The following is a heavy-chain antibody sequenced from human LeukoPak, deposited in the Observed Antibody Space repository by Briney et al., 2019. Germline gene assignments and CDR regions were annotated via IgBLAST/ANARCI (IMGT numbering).Heavy chain of an antibody. V-gene: IGHV3-21*01. CDR1: RFTFNRYA. CDR2: ISSGSSYI. D-gene: IGHD3-10*01. J-gene: IGHJ4*02. CDR3: ARRYYYGSGSYYNDFDY. Sequence: PGGSLRLSCAASRFTFNRYAMTWVRQAPGKGLEWVSSISSGSSYIYYADSVKGRFTISRDNAKNSLYLQMNSLRAEDTAVYYCARRYYYGSGSYYNDFDYWGQGTLVTVSS.